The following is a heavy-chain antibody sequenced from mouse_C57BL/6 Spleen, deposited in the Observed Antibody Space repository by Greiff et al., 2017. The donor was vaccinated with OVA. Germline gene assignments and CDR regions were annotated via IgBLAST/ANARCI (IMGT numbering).Heavy chain of an antibody. J-gene: IGHJ2*01. V-gene: IGHV1-81*01. Sequence: VQLQQSGAELARPGASVKLSCKASCYTFTSYGISWVKQRTGQGLEWIGEIYPRSGNTYYNEKFKGKATLTADKSSSTAYMELRSLTSEDSAVYFCARSGDSVYFDYWGQGTTLTVSS. CDR3: ARSGDSVYFDY. CDR1: CYTFTSYG. D-gene: IGHD3-1*01. CDR2: IYPRSGNT.